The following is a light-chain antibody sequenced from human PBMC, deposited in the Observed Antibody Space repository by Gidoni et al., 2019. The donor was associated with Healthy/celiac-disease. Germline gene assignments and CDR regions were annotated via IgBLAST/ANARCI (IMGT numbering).Light chain of an antibody. J-gene: IGKJ2*01. V-gene: IGKV3-11*01. Sequence: EIVLTQSPATLSLSPGERATLSCRASQSVSSYLAWYQQKPGQAPRLLIYDASNRATGIPARFSGSGSGTDFTLTISSLEPEDFAVYYCQQRSNSYTFGQWTQLEIK. CDR2: DAS. CDR1: QSVSSY. CDR3: QQRSNSYT.